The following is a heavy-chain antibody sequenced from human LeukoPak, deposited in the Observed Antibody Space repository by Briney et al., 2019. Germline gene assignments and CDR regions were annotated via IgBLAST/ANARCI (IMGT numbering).Heavy chain of an antibody. CDR1: GFTVSSYA. D-gene: IGHD3-10*01. CDR3: VKDGSGSYYTYYFDY. CDR2: ISSNGGST. J-gene: IGHJ4*02. V-gene: IGHV3-64D*06. Sequence: GGSLRLSCSASGFTVSSYAMHWLRQAPGKGLEYVSAISSNGGSTYYADSVKGRFTISRDNSKNTLYLQMSSLRTEDTAVYYCVKDGSGSYYTYYFDYWGQGTLVTVSS.